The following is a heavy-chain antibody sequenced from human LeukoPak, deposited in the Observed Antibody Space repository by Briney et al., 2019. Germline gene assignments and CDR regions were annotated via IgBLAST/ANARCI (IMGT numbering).Heavy chain of an antibody. V-gene: IGHV3-9*01. Sequence: GGSLRLSCATSGFTFDDYAMHWVRQAPGKGLEWVSGISWNSGNIAYADSVKGRFTISRDNARNSLYPQMNSLRAEDTAFYYCAKDADYYDSSGSSSFDYWGRGTPIIVSS. J-gene: IGHJ4*02. CDR3: AKDADYYDSSGSSSFDY. D-gene: IGHD3-22*01. CDR2: ISWNSGNI. CDR1: GFTFDDYA.